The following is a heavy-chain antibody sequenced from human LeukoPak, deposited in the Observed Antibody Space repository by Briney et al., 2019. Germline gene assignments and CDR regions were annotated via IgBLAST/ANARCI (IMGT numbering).Heavy chain of an antibody. CDR2: ISGSGSYT. D-gene: IGHD6-19*01. CDR3: AKDPGRSSGWATTALDV. Sequence: GGSLRLSCVGSGVTLTNYAMSWVRQAPGKGLEWVSVISGSGSYTYYADSVKGRFTISRDDSKHTLWLHMNSLRVEDTAVYFCAKDPGRSSGWATTALDVWGQGTTVTVSS. J-gene: IGHJ6*02. CDR1: GVTLTNYA. V-gene: IGHV3-23*01.